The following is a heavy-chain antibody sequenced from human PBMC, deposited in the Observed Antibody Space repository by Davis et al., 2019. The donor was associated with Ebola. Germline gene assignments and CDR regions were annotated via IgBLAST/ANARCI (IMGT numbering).Heavy chain of an antibody. J-gene: IGHJ4*02. CDR3: ARFSRGTIESY. D-gene: IGHD1-7*01. V-gene: IGHV3-7*01. CDR1: GFTFSSYW. CDR2: IKQDGSDK. Sequence: GESLKIPCAAPGFTFSSYWMSWVRQAPGKGLEWVANIKQDGSDKHYVDSVKDRFTISRDNAKNSLYLQMNSLRAEDTAVYYCARFSRGTIESYWGQGTLVTVSS.